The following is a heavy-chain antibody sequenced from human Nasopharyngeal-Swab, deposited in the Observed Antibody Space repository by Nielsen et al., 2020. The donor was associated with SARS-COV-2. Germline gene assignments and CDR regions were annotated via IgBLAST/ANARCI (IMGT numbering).Heavy chain of an antibody. V-gene: IGHV1-69*13. CDR3: ARGMIVAVYSSDYYGMDV. CDR2: IIPIFGTT. D-gene: IGHD3-22*01. Sequence: SVKVSCKASGGPFSSYANSWVRQAPGQGLEWMGGIIPIFGTTNYAQKFQGRVTITADESTSTAYMELSSLRSEDTAVYYCARGMIVAVYSSDYYGMDVWGQGTTVTVSS. CDR1: GGPFSSYA. J-gene: IGHJ6*02.